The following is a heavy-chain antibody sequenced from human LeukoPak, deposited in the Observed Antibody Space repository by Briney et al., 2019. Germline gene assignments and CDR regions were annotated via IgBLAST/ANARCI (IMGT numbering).Heavy chain of an antibody. J-gene: IGHJ2*01. CDR3: ASCRGDCQSLHWYFDL. Sequence: GASVKVSCKASGYTFTGYYMHWVRQAPGQGLEWMGWINPNSGGTNYARKFQGRVTMTRDTSISTAYMELSRLRSDDTAVYYCASCRGDCQSLHWYFDLWGRGTLVTVSS. CDR1: GYTFTGYY. V-gene: IGHV1-2*02. CDR2: INPNSGGT. D-gene: IGHD2-21*02.